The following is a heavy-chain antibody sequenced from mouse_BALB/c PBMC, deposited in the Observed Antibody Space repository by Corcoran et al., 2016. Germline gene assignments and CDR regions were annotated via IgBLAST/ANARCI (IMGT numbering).Heavy chain of an antibody. CDR2: INPYNDGT. CDR3: ARPSSYYAMDY. CDR1: GYTFTSYV. Sequence: EVQLQQSGPELVKPGASVKMSCKASGYTFTSYVMHWVKQKPGQGLEWIGYINPYNDGTKYNEKFNGKATLTSDKSSSTAYMELSSLTSEDSAVYYCARPSSYYAMDYWGQGTSVTVSS. J-gene: IGHJ4*01. V-gene: IGHV1S136*01.